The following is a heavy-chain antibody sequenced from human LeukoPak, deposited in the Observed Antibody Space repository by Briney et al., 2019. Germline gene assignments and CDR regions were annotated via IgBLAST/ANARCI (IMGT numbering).Heavy chain of an antibody. V-gene: IGHV4-30-4*01. CDR3: ASYYDSSGPTFDF. CDR1: GGSINSGDYY. CDR2: IYYSGTT. J-gene: IGHJ4*02. D-gene: IGHD3-22*01. Sequence: TPSETLSLTCTVSGGSINSGDYYWSWIRQPPGKGLEWIGYIYYSGTTYYNPCLKSRVTISVDTSKNQFSLKLNSVTAADTAVYYCASYYDSSGPTFDFWGQGTLVTVSS.